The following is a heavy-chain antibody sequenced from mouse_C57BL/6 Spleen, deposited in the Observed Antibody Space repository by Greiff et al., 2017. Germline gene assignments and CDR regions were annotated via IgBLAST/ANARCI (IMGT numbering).Heavy chain of an antibody. V-gene: IGHV1-82*01. J-gene: IGHJ2*01. CDR3: AELGRGYFDY. D-gene: IGHD4-1*01. Sequence: VQLQQSGPELVKPGASVKISCKASGYAFSSSWMNWVKQRPGKGLEWIGRIYPGDGDTNYNGKFKGKATLTADKSSSTAYMQLSSLTSEDSAVYFCAELGRGYFDYWGQGTTLTVSS. CDR1: GYAFSSSW. CDR2: IYPGDGDT.